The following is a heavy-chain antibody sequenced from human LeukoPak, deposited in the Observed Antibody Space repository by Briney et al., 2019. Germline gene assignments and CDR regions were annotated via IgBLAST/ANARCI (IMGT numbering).Heavy chain of an antibody. CDR2: INPNSGGT. D-gene: IGHD2-8*02. J-gene: IGHJ6*03. CDR1: GYTFTGYY. V-gene: IGHV1-2*02. CDR3: AREFTGLSTYYYYYMDV. Sequence: ASVKVSCKASGYTFTGYYMHWVRQAPGQGLEWMGWINPNSGGTNYAQKFQGRVTMTRDTSISTAYMELSSLRSEDTAVYYCAREFTGLSTYYYYYMDVWGKGTTVTVSS.